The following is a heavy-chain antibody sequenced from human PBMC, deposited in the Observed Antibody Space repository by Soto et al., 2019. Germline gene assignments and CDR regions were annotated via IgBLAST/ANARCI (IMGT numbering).Heavy chain of an antibody. CDR1: GYTFISYG. CDR3: SRYRDGFNRRYFDY. CDR2: ISAYNGDT. J-gene: IGHJ4*02. Sequence: QVQLVQSGAEVKKPGASVKVSCKASGYTFISYGITWVRQAPGQGLEWMGWISAYNGDTNYAQKLQGRVTMTTDTSTSTAYMELRSLRSDDTAVYYCSRYRDGFNRRYFDYWGQGTLVTVSS. V-gene: IGHV1-18*01. D-gene: IGHD1-26*01.